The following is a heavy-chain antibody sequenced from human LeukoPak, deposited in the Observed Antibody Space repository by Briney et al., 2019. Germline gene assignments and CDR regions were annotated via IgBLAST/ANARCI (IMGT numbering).Heavy chain of an antibody. V-gene: IGHV3-30-3*01. CDR1: GFTFSSYS. CDR2: ISHDGGST. CDR3: AKDFYDSSGKPPYYFDY. Sequence: GGSLRLSCVASGFTFSSYSMHWVRQVPGKGLDCVAVISHDGGSTYYADSVRGRFTISRDNSKNTLYLQMNSLRAEDTAVYYCAKDFYDSSGKPPYYFDYWGQGTLVTVSS. J-gene: IGHJ4*02. D-gene: IGHD3-22*01.